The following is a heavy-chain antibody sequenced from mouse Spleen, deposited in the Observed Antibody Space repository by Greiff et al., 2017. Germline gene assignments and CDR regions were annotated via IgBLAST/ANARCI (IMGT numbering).Heavy chain of an antibody. CDR3: ARREWLLRWGAMDY. Sequence: VQLQESAAELARPGASVKMSCKASGYTFTSYTMHWVKQRPGQGLEWIGYINPSSGYTEYNQKFKDKTTLTAEKSSSTAYMQLSSLTSEDSAVYYCARREWLLRWGAMDYWGRGTSVTVSS. CDR2: INPSSGYT. CDR1: GYTFTSYT. J-gene: IGHJ4*01. D-gene: IGHD2-3*01. V-gene: IGHV1-4*02.